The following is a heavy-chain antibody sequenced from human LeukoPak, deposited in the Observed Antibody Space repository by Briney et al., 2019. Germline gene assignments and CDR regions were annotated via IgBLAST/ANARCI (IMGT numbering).Heavy chain of an antibody. D-gene: IGHD6-19*01. J-gene: IGHJ2*01. CDR3: ARDRAVAESSYWYFDL. CDR2: ISRSGSTI. V-gene: IGHV3-11*01. Sequence: GGSLRLSCAASGFTFSDYYMSWIRQAPGKGLEWVSYISRSGSTIYYADSVKGRFTISRDNAKNSLYLQMNSLRAEDTAVYYCARDRAVAESSYWYFDLWGRGTLVTVSS. CDR1: GFTFSDYY.